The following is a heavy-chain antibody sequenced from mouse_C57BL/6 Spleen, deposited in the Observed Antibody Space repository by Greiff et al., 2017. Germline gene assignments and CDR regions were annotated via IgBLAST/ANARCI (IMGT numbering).Heavy chain of an antibody. CDR3: ARRGGTPYLDY. J-gene: IGHJ2*01. V-gene: IGHV1-69*01. Sequence: QVQLQQPGAELVMPGASVTLSCKASGYTFTSYWMPWLKQRPGQGLEWIGEIDPSDSYTNYNQKFKGKSTLTVDKSSSTAYMQLSSLTSEDSAVYYCARRGGTPYLDYWGQGTTLTVSS. D-gene: IGHD1-1*02. CDR2: IDPSDSYT. CDR1: GYTFTSYW.